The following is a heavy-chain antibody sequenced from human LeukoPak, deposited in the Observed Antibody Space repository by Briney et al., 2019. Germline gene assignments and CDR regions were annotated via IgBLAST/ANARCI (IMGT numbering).Heavy chain of an antibody. D-gene: IGHD6-19*01. V-gene: IGHV4-38-2*02. J-gene: IGHJ4*02. CDR3: ARCDPDSSGWYVPFDY. CDR1: GYSISSGYY. CDR2: IYHSGST. Sequence: PSETLSLTCTVSGYSISSGYYWGWIRQPPGKGLEWIGSIYHSGSTYYNPSLKSRVTISVDTSKNQFSLKLSSVTAADTAVYYCARCDPDSSGWYVPFDYWGQGTLVTVSS.